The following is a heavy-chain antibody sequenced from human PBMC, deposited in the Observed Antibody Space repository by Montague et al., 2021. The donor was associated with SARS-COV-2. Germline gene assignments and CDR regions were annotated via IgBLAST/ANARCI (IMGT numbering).Heavy chain of an antibody. CDR3: ARGRRRYNWRDETSYYYGMDV. CDR2: INHGGST. D-gene: IGHD1-20*01. CDR1: GGSFSGYY. J-gene: IGHJ6*02. V-gene: IGHV4-34*01. Sequence: SETLSLTCTVYGGSFSGYYWSWIRQPPGKGLEWIGEINHGGSTNYNPSLKSRVTISLGTSKNQFSLKLSSVTAADTAVYYCARGRRRYNWRDETSYYYGMDVWGQGTTVTVSS.